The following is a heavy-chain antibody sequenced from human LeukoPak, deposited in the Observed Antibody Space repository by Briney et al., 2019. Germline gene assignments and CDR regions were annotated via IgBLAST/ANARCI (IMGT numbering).Heavy chain of an antibody. V-gene: IGHV4-34*01. CDR1: GGSISSYY. CDR3: ARAGDFWSGYQHFDY. Sequence: SETLSLTCTVSGGSISSYYWSWIRQPPGKGLEWIGEINHSGSTNYNPSLKSRVTISVDTSKNQFSLKLSSVTAADTAVYYCARAGDFWSGYQHFDYWGQGTLVTVSS. D-gene: IGHD3-3*01. CDR2: INHSGST. J-gene: IGHJ4*02.